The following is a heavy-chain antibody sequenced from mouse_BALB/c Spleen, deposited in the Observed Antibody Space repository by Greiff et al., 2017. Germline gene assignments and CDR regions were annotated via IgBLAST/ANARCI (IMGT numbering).Heavy chain of an antibody. CDR2: ISYSGST. Sequence: EVKLMESGPSLVKPSQTLSLTCSVTGDSITSGYWTWIRKFPGNKLEYMGYISYSGSTYYNPSLKSRISITRDTSKNQYYLQLNSVTTEDTATYYCARYYGSRRDWYFDAWGAGTTVTVSS. J-gene: IGHJ1*01. CDR1: GDSITSGY. CDR3: ARYYGSRRDWYFDA. D-gene: IGHD1-1*01. V-gene: IGHV3-8*02.